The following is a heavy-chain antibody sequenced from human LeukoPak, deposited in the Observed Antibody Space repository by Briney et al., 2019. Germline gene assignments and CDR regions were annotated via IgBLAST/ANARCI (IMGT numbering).Heavy chain of an antibody. CDR1: GYSISSGYY. CDR3: AKSSYSIFDY. J-gene: IGHJ4*02. D-gene: IGHD5-18*01. Sequence: SETLSLTCTVSGYSISSGYYWGWIRQPPGKGLVWIGSIYHSGSTYYNPSLKSRVTISVDTSKNQFSLKLSSVTAADTAVYYCAKSSYSIFDYWGQGTLVTVSS. CDR2: IYHSGST. V-gene: IGHV4-38-2*02.